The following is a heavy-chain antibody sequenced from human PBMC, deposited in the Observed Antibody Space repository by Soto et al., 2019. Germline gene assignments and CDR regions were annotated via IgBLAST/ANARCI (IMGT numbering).Heavy chain of an antibody. CDR1: GGTFSSYA. J-gene: IGHJ2*01. D-gene: IGHD2-15*01. Sequence: ASVKVSCKASGGTFSSYAISWVRQAPGQGLEWMGWISAYNGNTNYAQKLQGRVTMTTDTSTSTAYMELRSLRSDDTAVYYCARSAVVPYWYFDLWGRGTLVTVSS. CDR2: ISAYNGNT. V-gene: IGHV1-18*01. CDR3: ARSAVVPYWYFDL.